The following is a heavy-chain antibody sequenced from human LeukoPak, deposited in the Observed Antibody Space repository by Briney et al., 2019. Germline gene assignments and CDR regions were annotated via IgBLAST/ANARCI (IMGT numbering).Heavy chain of an antibody. Sequence: ASVKVSCKASGYTFTSYAMHWVRQAPGQRLEWMGWINAGNGNTKYSQKLQGRVTMTTDTSTSTAYMELRSLRSDDTAVYYCARASSSSPSDFDYWGQGTLVTVSS. D-gene: IGHD6-6*01. V-gene: IGHV1-3*01. CDR2: INAGNGNT. J-gene: IGHJ4*02. CDR1: GYTFTSYA. CDR3: ARASSSSPSDFDY.